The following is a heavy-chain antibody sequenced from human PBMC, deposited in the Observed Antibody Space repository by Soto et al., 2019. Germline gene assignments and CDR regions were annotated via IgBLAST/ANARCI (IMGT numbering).Heavy chain of an antibody. CDR1: GLAFSICA. Sequence: GLAFSICAIYMFRHADGEGLECVGRIRSKVNSYATEYAASIKGRFTISRDDSKNTAFLQMNSLKTEDTAVYYCTRPTPLDILTGYSPIRYYYYGMDVWGQGT. V-gene: IGHV3-73*01. J-gene: IGHJ6*02. D-gene: IGHD3-9*01. CDR3: TRPTPLDILTGYSPIRYYYYGMDV. CDR2: IRSKVNSYAT.